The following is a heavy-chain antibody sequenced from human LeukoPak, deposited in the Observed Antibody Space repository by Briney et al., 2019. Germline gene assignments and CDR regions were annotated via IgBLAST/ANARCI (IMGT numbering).Heavy chain of an antibody. D-gene: IGHD3-9*01. V-gene: IGHV3-21*01. J-gene: IGHJ4*02. CDR3: ARDGYDILTGYWGSRANSYFDY. CDR1: GFTFSSYS. Sequence: GGSLRLSCAASGFTFSSYSMNRVRQAPGKGLEWVSSISSSSSYIYYADSVKGRFTISRDNAKNSLYLQMNSLRAEDTAVYNCARDGYDILTGYWGSRANSYFDYWGQGTLVTVSS. CDR2: ISSSSSYI.